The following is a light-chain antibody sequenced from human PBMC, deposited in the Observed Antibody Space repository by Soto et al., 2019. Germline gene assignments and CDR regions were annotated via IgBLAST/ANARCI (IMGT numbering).Light chain of an antibody. V-gene: IGKV1-5*03. Sequence: DIQMTQSPSTLSASVGDRVTITCRASQSISSWLAWYQQKVGKAPNLLIYKASSLQSGVPSRFSGSGFGTDFTLTISSLQADDFATYYCQQYDTYPWTFGQGTKVDIK. CDR2: KAS. J-gene: IGKJ1*01. CDR3: QQYDTYPWT. CDR1: QSISSW.